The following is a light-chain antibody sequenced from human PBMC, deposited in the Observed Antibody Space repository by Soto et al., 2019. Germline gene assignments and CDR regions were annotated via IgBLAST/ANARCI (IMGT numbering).Light chain of an antibody. J-gene: IGKJ1*01. CDR3: QQYNNLPPET. V-gene: IGKV3-15*01. CDR1: QSVSSN. CDR2: GAS. Sequence: EIVMTQSPATLSVSPGERATLSCRASQSVSSNLAWYQQKPGQAPRLLISGASPRATGIPARFSGSGSGTEFTLTISSLQSEDFAGYCCQQYNNLPPETFGQGTKGEIK.